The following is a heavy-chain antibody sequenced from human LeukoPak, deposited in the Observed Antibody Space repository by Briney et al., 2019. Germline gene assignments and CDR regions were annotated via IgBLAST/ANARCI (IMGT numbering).Heavy chain of an antibody. CDR1: AFSFSNYW. D-gene: IGHD3-22*01. Sequence: GGSLRLSCVASAFSFSNYWMSWLRQAPGKGLEWVANIKQDGSEKHYVDSVKGRFTIFRDNTKNSLFLQMNTLTNEDTAVYYCARHVVALGFDYRGQGTLVTVSS. CDR2: IKQDGSEK. CDR3: ARHVVALGFDY. J-gene: IGHJ4*02. V-gene: IGHV3-7*02.